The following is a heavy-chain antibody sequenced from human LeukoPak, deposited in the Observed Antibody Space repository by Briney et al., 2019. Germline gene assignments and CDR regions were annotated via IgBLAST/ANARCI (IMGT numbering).Heavy chain of an antibody. J-gene: IGHJ4*02. Sequence: ASVKVSCKASGYTFTSYYMHWVRQAPGQGLEWMGIINPSGGSTSYAQKFQGRVTMTRDTSTSTVYMELSSLRSEDTAVYYCARGATIFGVVIDLDHWGQGTLVTVSS. D-gene: IGHD3-3*01. CDR1: GYTFTSYY. CDR3: ARGATIFGVVIDLDH. CDR2: INPSGGST. V-gene: IGHV1-46*01.